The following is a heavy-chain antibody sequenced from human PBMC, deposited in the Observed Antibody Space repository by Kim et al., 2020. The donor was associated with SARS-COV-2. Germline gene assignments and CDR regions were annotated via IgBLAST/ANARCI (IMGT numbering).Heavy chain of an antibody. D-gene: IGHD5-12*01. CDR3: VRDGGRGYDMGD. CDR2: ISSYSSAI. J-gene: IGHJ4*02. Sequence: GGSLRLSCAASGFTFSSYSMNWVRQAPGKGLEWVSYISSYSSAIYYADSVKGRFTISRDNAKNSLYLQMNSLRAADTAVYFCVRDGGRGYDMGDWGQGTL. V-gene: IGHV3-48*04. CDR1: GFTFSSYS.